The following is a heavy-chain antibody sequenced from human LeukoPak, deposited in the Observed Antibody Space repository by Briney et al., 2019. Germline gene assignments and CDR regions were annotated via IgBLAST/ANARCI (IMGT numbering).Heavy chain of an antibody. V-gene: IGHV4-34*01. CDR1: GGSFSDYF. CDR3: ARDVVVVPVAIHYGMDV. D-gene: IGHD2-2*01. CDR2: VNHSGRT. J-gene: IGHJ6*02. Sequence: SETLSVTCAVYGGSFSDYFWSWIRQPRGKGLEWIGEVNHSGRTYYNPSLKSRVTISVDTSKSEFSLKLSSVTAADTAVYYCARDVVVVPVAIHYGMDVWGQGTTVTVSS.